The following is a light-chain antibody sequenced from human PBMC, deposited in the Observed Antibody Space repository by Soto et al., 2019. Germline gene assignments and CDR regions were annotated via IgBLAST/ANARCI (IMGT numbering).Light chain of an antibody. CDR3: CSYAGSSTLV. V-gene: IGLV2-23*02. J-gene: IGLJ2*01. CDR2: EVN. Sequence: QSALTQPASVSASPGQSITISCTGTGGDVGLSNIVSWYQQHPGKAPKLMIYEVNKRPSGVSNRFSGSKSGNTASLTISGLQAEDEADYHCCSYAGSSTLVFGGGTKLTVL. CDR1: GGDVGLSNI.